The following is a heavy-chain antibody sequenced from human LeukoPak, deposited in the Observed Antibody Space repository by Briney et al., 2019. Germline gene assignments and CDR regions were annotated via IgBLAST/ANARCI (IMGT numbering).Heavy chain of an antibody. V-gene: IGHV4-34*01. CDR1: GGSFSGYY. D-gene: IGHD6-19*01. J-gene: IGHJ4*02. CDR3: ARGPRQNSSFYV. CDR2: INHSGST. Sequence: PSETLSLTCAVYGGSFSGYYWSWIRHPPGRGVEWIGEINHSGSTNYNPSLKSRVTISVDTSKNQFSLKLSSVTAADTAVYYCARGPRQNSSFYVWGQGTLVNVSP.